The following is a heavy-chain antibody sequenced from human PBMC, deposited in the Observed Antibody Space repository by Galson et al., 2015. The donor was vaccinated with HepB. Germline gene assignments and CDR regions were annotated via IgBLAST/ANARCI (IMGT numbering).Heavy chain of an antibody. J-gene: IGHJ2*01. CDR3: AKEFRAGDSSGFFDL. D-gene: IGHD3-22*01. CDR1: GFTFSSYA. V-gene: IGHV3-23*01. Sequence: SLRLSCAVSGFTFSSYAMSWVRQAPGKGLEWVSAISGAGGSRYYADSVKGRFTTSRDNSKNTLHVQMDSLRAEDTAVYYCAKEFRAGDSSGFFDLWGRGTLVTVSS. CDR2: ISGAGGSR.